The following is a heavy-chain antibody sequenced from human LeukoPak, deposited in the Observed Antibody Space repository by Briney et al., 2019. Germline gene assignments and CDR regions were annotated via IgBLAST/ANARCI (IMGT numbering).Heavy chain of an antibody. CDR2: INHSVST. V-gene: IGHV4-34*01. D-gene: IGHD6-13*01. CDR1: GGSFSGYY. J-gene: IGHJ4*02. Sequence: RPSETLSLTCAVYGGSFSGYYWSWIRQPPGKGLEWIGEINHSVSTNYNPSLTRRVTISVDTSKNQFSLKLSSVTAADTAVYYCARGRPLYSSSWTSDYWGQGTLVTVSS. CDR3: ARGRPLYSSSWTSDY.